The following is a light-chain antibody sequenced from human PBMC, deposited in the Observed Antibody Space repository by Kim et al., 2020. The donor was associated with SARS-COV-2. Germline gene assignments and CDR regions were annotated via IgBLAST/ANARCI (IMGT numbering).Light chain of an antibody. CDR1: NIGDYS. J-gene: IGLJ2*01. CDR2: YDR. V-gene: IGLV3-21*04. CDR3: QVWHGPSDQAL. Sequence: SYELTQPPSVSVAPGKTARISCGGNNIGDYSVQWYQQKPGQVPALVIYYDRDRPSGIPERFSGTNSGDTATLTIRRVEAGDEADYYCQVWHGPSDQALFGGGTKLTVL.